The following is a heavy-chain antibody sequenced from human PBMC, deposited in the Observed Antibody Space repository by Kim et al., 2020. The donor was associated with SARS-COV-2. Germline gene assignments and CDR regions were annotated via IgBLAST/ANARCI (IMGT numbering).Heavy chain of an antibody. V-gene: IGHV1-18*01. Sequence: NYAQKLQDRVTMTTDTSTSTAYMELRSLRSDDTAVYYCARGSSTRHGMDVWGQGTTVTVSS. CDR3: ARGSSTRHGMDV. D-gene: IGHD2-2*01. J-gene: IGHJ6*02.